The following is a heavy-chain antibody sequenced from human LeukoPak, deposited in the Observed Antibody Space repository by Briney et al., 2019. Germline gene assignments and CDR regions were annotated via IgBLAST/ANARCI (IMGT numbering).Heavy chain of an antibody. CDR2: VGGGGQRT. Sequence: PGGSLRLSCAASGLSFGAHAMHWVRQAPGMGLEWVSGVGGGGQRTHYADSVKGRFTISRDNSKNTLYLQMNSLRAEDTAVYYCAKDRGYYVDTGTINFWGQGTLATVSS. CDR3: AKDRGYYVDTGTINF. J-gene: IGHJ4*02. V-gene: IGHV3-23*01. CDR1: GLSFGAHA. D-gene: IGHD2-15*01.